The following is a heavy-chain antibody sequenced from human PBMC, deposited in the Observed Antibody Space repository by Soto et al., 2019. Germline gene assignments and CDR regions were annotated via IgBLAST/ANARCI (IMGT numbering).Heavy chain of an antibody. CDR1: GGTFSSYS. D-gene: IGHD3-16*01. V-gene: IGHV1-69*01. Sequence: QVQLVQSGAEVKKPGSSVKVSCKASGGTFSSYSINWVRQAPGQGLEWMGEIIPIFGTANYAQKFQGRVTITADESTSTAXXXXXXXXXXXXXXXXXXXXXXRHSGGIDYWGQGTLVTVSS. J-gene: IGHJ4*02. CDR3: XXXXXRHSGGIDY. CDR2: IIPIFGTA.